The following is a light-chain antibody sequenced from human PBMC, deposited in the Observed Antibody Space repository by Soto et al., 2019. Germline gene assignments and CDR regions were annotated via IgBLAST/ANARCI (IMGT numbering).Light chain of an antibody. CDR1: QSISSW. CDR2: DAS. CDR3: QQYNCYCTWT. V-gene: IGKV1-5*01. J-gene: IGKJ1*01. Sequence: DIQMTQSPSTLSASVGDRVTITCRASQSISSWLAWYQQKPGKAPKLLIYDASSLESGVPSRFSGSGSGTEFTLNISSLQPDDFATADCQQYNCYCTWTFGQRPKVEIK.